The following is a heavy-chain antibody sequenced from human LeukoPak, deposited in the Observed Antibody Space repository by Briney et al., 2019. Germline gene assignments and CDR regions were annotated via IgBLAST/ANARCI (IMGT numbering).Heavy chain of an antibody. CDR3: AKDVAPDSGWDLDY. CDR1: GLTFSTYS. J-gene: IGHJ4*02. CDR2: IYNSGAKI. D-gene: IGHD6-19*01. Sequence: GGSLRLSWAVSGLTFSTYSMTWVRQGPGKGVEWGSSIYNSGAKIFYADSVKGRFTISRDNSKNMLYLQKNSLRGEDKAVDYCAKDVAPDSGWDLDYWGQGTLVTVSS. V-gene: IGHV3-23*01.